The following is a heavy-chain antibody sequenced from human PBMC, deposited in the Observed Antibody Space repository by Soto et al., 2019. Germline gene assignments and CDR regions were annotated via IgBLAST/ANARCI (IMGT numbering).Heavy chain of an antibody. J-gene: IGHJ4*02. Sequence: EVQLVESGGMLVQPGGSLRLSCAASGLTLSTSSMNWVRQAPGKGLEWISYIRRHTSVTAYAESVKGRFTISRDSAKNSLYLQMDSQRVEDTAVYYCGRVADSSYSTIERCGQGIFVIGSS. V-gene: IGHV3-48*01. D-gene: IGHD2-21*01. CDR3: GRVADSSYSTIER. CDR1: GLTLSTSS. CDR2: IRRHTSVT.